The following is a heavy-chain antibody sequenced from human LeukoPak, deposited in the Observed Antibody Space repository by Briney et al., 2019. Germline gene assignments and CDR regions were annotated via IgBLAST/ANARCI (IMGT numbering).Heavy chain of an antibody. D-gene: IGHD1-1*01. CDR3: ARRGTDASFSFFDV. J-gene: IGHJ3*01. CDR1: GLTFSSYA. CDR2: ISYDGSNK. Sequence: GRSLRLSCAASGLTFSSYAMHWVRQAPGKGLEWVAVISYDGSNKYYADSVKGRFTISRDNSKNTLYLQMNSLRAEDTATYFCARRGTDASFSFFDVWGQGTMVTVSS. V-gene: IGHV3-30-3*01.